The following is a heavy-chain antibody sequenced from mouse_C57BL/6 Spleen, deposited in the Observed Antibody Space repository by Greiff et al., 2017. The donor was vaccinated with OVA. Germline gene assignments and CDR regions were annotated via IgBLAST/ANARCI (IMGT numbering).Heavy chain of an antibody. CDR2: ISSGSSTI. CDR3: ATIYDGYYDFYV. V-gene: IGHV5-17*01. CDR1: GFTFSDYG. Sequence: EVQLVESGGGLVKPGGSLKLSCAASGFTFSDYGMHWVRQAPEKGLEWVAYISSGSSTIYYADTVKGRFTISRDNAKNTLFLQMTSLRSEYTAMYYGATIYDGYYDFYVWGTGTTVTVAS. D-gene: IGHD2-3*01. J-gene: IGHJ1*03.